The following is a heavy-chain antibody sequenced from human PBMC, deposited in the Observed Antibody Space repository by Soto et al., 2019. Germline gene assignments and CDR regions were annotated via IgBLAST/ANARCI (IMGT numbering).Heavy chain of an antibody. D-gene: IGHD3-22*01. CDR3: ATNAYYYDSSGYYFDY. V-gene: IGHV1-69*13. CDR1: GGTFSSYA. J-gene: IGHJ4*02. Sequence: EASVKVSCKASGGTFSSYAISWVRQAPGQGLEWMGGIIPIFGTANYAQKFQGRVTITADESTSTAYMELSSLRSEDTAVYYCATNAYYYDSSGYYFDYWGQGTLVTAPQ. CDR2: IIPIFGTA.